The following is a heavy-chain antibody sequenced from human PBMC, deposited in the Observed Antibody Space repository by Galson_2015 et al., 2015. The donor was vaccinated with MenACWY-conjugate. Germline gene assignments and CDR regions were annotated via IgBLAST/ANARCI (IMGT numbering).Heavy chain of an antibody. D-gene: IGHD2-15*01. CDR1: GFTFSDYY. CDR2: IDSSSSNK. CDR3: ARVLGYCSGGTCYSVYDS. V-gene: IGHV3-11*06. J-gene: IGHJ4*02. Sequence: SLRLSCAASGFTFSDYYMSWIRQAPGKGLEWISYIDSSSSNKHYADSVKGRFTISRDNANNSLYLRMNSLRVEDTAVYYCARVLGYCSGGTCYSVYDSWGQGTLVTVSS.